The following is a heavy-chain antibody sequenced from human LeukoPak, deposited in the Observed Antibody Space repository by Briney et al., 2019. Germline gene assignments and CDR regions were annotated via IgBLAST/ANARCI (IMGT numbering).Heavy chain of an antibody. CDR3: ARGVVGATDYFDY. D-gene: IGHD1-26*01. V-gene: IGHV4-34*01. Sequence: PSETLSLTCAVYGGSFSGYYWSWIRQPPGKGLEWVGEINHSGSTNYNPSLKSRVTISVDTSKNQFSLKLSSVTAADTAVYYCARGVVGATDYFDYWGQGTLVTVSS. CDR2: INHSGST. J-gene: IGHJ4*02. CDR1: GGSFSGYY.